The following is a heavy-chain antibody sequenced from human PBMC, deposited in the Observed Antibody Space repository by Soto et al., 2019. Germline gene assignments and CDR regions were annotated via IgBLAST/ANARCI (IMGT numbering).Heavy chain of an antibody. Sequence: PVGSLRLSGVGSGFIFSNNGMHWVRQTPGKGLEWVAFMSYDGSDTFYADSVKGRFTISRDNSKNTLFLHMSNLRAEDTAKYYCTIVRVADSALDHWGQGTLVTVSS. V-gene: IGHV3-30*02. CDR2: MSYDGSDT. J-gene: IGHJ4*02. CDR3: TIVRVADSALDH. D-gene: IGHD3-10*02. CDR1: GFIFSNNG.